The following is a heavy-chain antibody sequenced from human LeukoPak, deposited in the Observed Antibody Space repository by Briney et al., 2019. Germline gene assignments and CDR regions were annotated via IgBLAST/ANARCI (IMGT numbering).Heavy chain of an antibody. V-gene: IGHV3-9*03. CDR1: GFTFDDYA. Sequence: GGSLRLSCAASGFTFDDYAMHWVRQAPGKGLEWVSGISWNSGSIGYADSVKGRFTISRDNAKNSLYLQMNSLRAEDMALYYCAKDMSSHIAVAGGVLDYWGQGTLVTVSS. CDR2: ISWNSGSI. D-gene: IGHD6-13*01. J-gene: IGHJ4*02. CDR3: AKDMSSHIAVAGGVLDY.